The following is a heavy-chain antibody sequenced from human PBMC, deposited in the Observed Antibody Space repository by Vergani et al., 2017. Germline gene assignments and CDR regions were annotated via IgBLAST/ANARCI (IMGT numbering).Heavy chain of an antibody. J-gene: IGHJ6*02. CDR2: INPSGGRT. CDR1: GYTFTSDY. D-gene: IGHD4-17*01. CDR3: ARGDYAKGGYYYYYGMDV. Sequence: QVQLVQSGAEVKKPGASVKVSCKASGYTFTSDYMHWVRQAPGQGLEWMGIINPSGGRTSYAQKFQGRVTMTRDTSTRTVYMELSSLRSEDTAVYYCARGDYAKGGYYYYYGMDVWGQGTTVTVSS. V-gene: IGHV1-46*03.